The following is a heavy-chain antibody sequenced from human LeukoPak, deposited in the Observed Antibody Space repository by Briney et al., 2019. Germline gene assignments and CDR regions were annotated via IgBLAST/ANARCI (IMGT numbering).Heavy chain of an antibody. J-gene: IGHJ6*02. CDR3: ARFGELFTDDFYYGMDV. Sequence: GGSLRLSCAASGFTFSSYSMNWVRQAPGKGLEWVSSISSSGSYIYYADSVKGRFTISRDNAKSSLYLQMNSLRAEDTAVYYCARFGELFTDDFYYGMDVWGQGTTVTVSS. CDR1: GFTFSSYS. V-gene: IGHV3-21*01. D-gene: IGHD3-10*01. CDR2: ISSSGSYI.